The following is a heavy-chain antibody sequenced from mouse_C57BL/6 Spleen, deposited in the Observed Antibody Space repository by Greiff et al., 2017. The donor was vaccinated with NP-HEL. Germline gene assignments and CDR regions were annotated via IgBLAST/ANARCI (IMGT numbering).Heavy chain of an antibody. J-gene: IGHJ4*01. Sequence: EVKLVESGEGLVKPGGSLKLSCAASGFTFSSYAMSWVRQTPEKRLEWVAYISSGGDYIYYADTVKGRFTISRDNARNTLYLQMSSLKSEDTAMYYCTIYYGNYGAMDYWGQGTSVTVSS. CDR2: ISSGGDYI. D-gene: IGHD2-1*01. CDR3: TIYYGNYGAMDY. CDR1: GFTFSSYA. V-gene: IGHV5-9-1*02.